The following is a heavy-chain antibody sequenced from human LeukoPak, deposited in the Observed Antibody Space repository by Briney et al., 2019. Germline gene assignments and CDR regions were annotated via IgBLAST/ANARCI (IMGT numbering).Heavy chain of an antibody. V-gene: IGHV3-7*01. CDR3: ARGRLGDS. D-gene: IGHD4-11*01. CDR2: IKEDGSEK. CDR1: GFTFRTYW. Sequence: GGSLRLSCAASGFTFRTYWMSWVRQAPGKGLEWVANIKEDGSEKYYVDSVKGRFTISRDNAKNSLYLQMNSLRAEDTAVYYCARGRLGDSWGQGALVTVSS. J-gene: IGHJ4*02.